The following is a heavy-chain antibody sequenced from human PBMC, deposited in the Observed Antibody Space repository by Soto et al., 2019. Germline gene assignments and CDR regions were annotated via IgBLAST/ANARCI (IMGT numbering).Heavy chain of an antibody. CDR1: GFTFSSYG. CDR3: GSDGVSLFFIPAARDY. V-gene: IGHV3-33*01. D-gene: IGHD3-3*01. Sequence: QVQLVGSGGGVVQPGRALRLSCAASGFTFSSYGMHWVRQAPGKGLEWVSLIWYDGGKQYYAESVKGRFTISRDNSKNTLFLEMSSSGVEHTAVCYWGSDGVSLFFIPAARDYGGQGTLVTFSS. CDR2: IWYDGGKQ. J-gene: IGHJ4*02.